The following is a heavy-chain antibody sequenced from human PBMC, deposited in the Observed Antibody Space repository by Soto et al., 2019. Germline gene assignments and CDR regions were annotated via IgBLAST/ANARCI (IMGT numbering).Heavy chain of an antibody. CDR2: IIPIFGTA. D-gene: IGHD1-7*01. Sequence: QVQLVQSGAEVKKPGSSVKVSCKASGGTFSSYAISWVRQAPGQGLEWMGGIIPIFGTANYAQKFQGRVTITADESTRTSYMELSSLRSEDTAVYYCAEGSITGTSPFKYYGMDVWGPGTTVTVSS. CDR1: GGTFSSYA. CDR3: AEGSITGTSPFKYYGMDV. J-gene: IGHJ6*02. V-gene: IGHV1-69*01.